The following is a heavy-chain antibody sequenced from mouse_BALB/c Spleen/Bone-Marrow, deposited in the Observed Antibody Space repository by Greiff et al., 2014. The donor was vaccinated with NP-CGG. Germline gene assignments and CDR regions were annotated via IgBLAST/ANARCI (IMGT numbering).Heavy chain of an antibody. CDR2: IDPSDSYT. V-gene: IGHV1-69*02. CDR3: ASYYGYDEGFAY. CDR1: GYTFTSYW. J-gene: IGHJ3*01. Sequence: QVQLQQSGAELVKPGASVELSCKASGYTFTSYWMHWVKQRPGQGLEWIGEIDPSDSYTNYNQKFKGKATLTVDKSSSTAYMQLSSLTSEDSAVYYCASYYGYDEGFAYWGQGTLVTVSA. D-gene: IGHD2-2*01.